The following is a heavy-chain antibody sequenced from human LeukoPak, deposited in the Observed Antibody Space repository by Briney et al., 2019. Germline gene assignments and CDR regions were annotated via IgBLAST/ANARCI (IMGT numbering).Heavy chain of an antibody. V-gene: IGHV3-30*18. D-gene: IGHD6-13*01. CDR1: GFTFSSYG. CDR2: KSYDGSNK. Sequence: PRRSLRLSCAASGFTFSSYGMHWVRQAPGKGLEWVAVKSYDGSNKYYADSVKGRFTISRDNSKNTLYLQMNSLRAEDTAVYYCAKDMSSSWYAFDYWGQGTLVTVSS. J-gene: IGHJ4*02. CDR3: AKDMSSSWYAFDY.